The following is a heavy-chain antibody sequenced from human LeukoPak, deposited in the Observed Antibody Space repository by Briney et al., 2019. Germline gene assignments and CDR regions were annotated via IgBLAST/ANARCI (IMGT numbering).Heavy chain of an antibody. Sequence: PGGSLRLSRAASGFTLSSYWMHWVRQAPGKGLVWGSRLNSDGSSTSYADSVKGGYTISRDNAKNTLYLQRNSLRAEDMAVYYCARVDWWGQGALVTVSS. CDR3: ARVDW. CDR1: GFTLSSYW. J-gene: IGHJ4*02. CDR2: LNSDGSST. V-gene: IGHV3-74*01.